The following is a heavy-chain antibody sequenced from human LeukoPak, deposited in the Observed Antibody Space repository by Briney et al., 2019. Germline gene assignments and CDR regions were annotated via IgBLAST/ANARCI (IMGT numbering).Heavy chain of an antibody. V-gene: IGHV4-31*11. CDR3: ARSSGGPTVTTRHYYGMDV. CDR2: IYYSGST. J-gene: IGHJ6*02. Sequence: SETLSLTCAVYGGSFSGYYWSWIRQHPGKGLEWIGYIYYSGSTYYNPSLKSRVTISVDTSKNQFSLKLSSVTAADTAVYYCARSSGGPTVTTRHYYGMDVWGQGTTVTVSS. CDR1: GGSFSGYY. D-gene: IGHD4-17*01.